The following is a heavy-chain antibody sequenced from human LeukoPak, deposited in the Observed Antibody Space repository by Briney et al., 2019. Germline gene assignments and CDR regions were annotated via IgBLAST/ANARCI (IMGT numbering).Heavy chain of an antibody. CDR3: VRDLGSRPQCWYDY. CDR1: GYTFTDFG. J-gene: IGHJ4*02. Sequence: ASVKVSCQTSGYTFTDFGITWVRQAPGQGLEWMGWISAYNGNKKYAQKVQGRVTMTTDTFTRAAYMELSSLRSDDTAVYYCVRDLGSRPQCWYDYWGQGTLVTVSS. V-gene: IGHV1-18*01. D-gene: IGHD6-13*01. CDR2: ISAYNGNK.